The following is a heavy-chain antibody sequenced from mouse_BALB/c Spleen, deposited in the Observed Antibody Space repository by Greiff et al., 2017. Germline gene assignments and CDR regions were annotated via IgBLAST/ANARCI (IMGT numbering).Heavy chain of an antibody. Sequence: DVKLVESGGGLVQPGGSRKLSCAASGFTFSSFGMHWVRQAPEKGLEWVAYISSGSSTIYYADTVKGRFTISRDNPKNTLFLQMTSLRSEDTAMYYCARRGSSHGGYFDYWGQGTTLTVSS. J-gene: IGHJ2*01. D-gene: IGHD1-1*01. CDR1: GFTFSSFG. CDR3: ARRGSSHGGYFDY. CDR2: ISSGSSTI. V-gene: IGHV5-17*02.